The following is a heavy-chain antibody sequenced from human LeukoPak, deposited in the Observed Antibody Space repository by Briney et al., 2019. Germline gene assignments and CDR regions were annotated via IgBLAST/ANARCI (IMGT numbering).Heavy chain of an antibody. CDR3: AREGHYDILTGYSPVEYYFYYMDV. CDR1: GFTFSHYG. CDR2: ISSDGVEK. D-gene: IGHD3-9*01. Sequence: PGGSLGLSCEASGFTFSHYGIHWVRQTPGKGLEWVAAISSDGVEKHYADSVKGRFTISRDNSKSTLYLQMNSLRAEDTVLYYCAREGHYDILTGYSPVEYYFYYMDVWGKGTTVTVSS. V-gene: IGHV3-30*04. J-gene: IGHJ6*03.